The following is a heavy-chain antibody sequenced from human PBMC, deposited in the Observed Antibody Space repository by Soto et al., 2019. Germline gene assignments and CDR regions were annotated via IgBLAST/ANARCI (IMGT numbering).Heavy chain of an antibody. V-gene: IGHV5-51*01. CDR2: IYPGDSDT. CDR1: GYSFTSYW. Sequence: GESLKISCKGSGYSFTSYWIGWVRQMPGKGLEWMGIIYPGDSDTRYSPSFQGQVTISADKSISTAYLQWSSLKASDTAMSYCVRYSCTETTPSNYYYIDVWGKGTTVTVSS. CDR3: VRYSCTETTPSNYYYIDV. J-gene: IGHJ6*03. D-gene: IGHD4-17*01.